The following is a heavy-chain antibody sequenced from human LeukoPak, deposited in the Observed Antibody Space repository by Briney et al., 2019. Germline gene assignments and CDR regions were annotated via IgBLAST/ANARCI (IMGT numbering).Heavy chain of an antibody. Sequence: SETLSLTCTVSGGSISGYFWTWIRQPAGKELEWIGRVYTSGTTYYNPSLESRVTISLDTFNNQFSLRVTSVTAADTAIYYCARGTERTRISGYYSFDHWGRGLLVTVPS. CDR1: GGSISGYF. CDR3: ARGTERTRISGYYSFDH. CDR2: VYTSGTT. J-gene: IGHJ4*02. D-gene: IGHD5-12*01. V-gene: IGHV4-4*07.